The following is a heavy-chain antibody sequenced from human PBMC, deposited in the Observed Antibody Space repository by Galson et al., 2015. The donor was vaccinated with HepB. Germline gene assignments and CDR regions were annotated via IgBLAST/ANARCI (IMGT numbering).Heavy chain of an antibody. J-gene: IGHJ2*01. CDR1: GFTVSITY. CDR2: IYSGGST. D-gene: IGHD3-10*01. CDR3: AKAAAEDYGSGSYYALWYFDL. Sequence: SLRLSCAASGFTVSITYISWVRQAPGKGLEWVSVIYSGGSTYYVDSVKGRFTISRDNAKNSLYLQMNSLRAEDTALYYCAKAAAEDYGSGSYYALWYFDLWGRGTLVTVSS. V-gene: IGHV3-53*05.